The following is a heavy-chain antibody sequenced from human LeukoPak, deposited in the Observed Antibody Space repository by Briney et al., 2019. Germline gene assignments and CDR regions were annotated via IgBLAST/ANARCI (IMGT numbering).Heavy chain of an antibody. CDR3: ARLSGLYYYDSSGTDY. Sequence: SETLSLTCTVSGGSISSYYWSWIRQPPGKGLEWIGYIYSSGSTNYNPSLKSRVTISVDTSKNQFSLRLSSVTAADTAVYYCARLSGLYYYDSSGTDYWGQGTLVTVSS. V-gene: IGHV4-59*01. CDR2: IYSSGST. CDR1: GGSISSYY. D-gene: IGHD3-22*01. J-gene: IGHJ4*02.